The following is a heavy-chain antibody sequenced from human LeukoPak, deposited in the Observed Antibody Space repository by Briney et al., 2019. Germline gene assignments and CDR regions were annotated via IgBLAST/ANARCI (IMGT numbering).Heavy chain of an antibody. J-gene: IGHJ3*02. CDR1: GYTFTGYY. Sequence: ASVKVFCKASGYTFTGYYMHWVRQAPGQGLEWMGWINPNSGGTNYAQKFQGRVTMTRDTSISTAYMELSRLRSDDTAVYYCARAMSTVVGAFDIWGQGTMVTVSP. CDR3: ARAMSTVVGAFDI. V-gene: IGHV1-2*02. D-gene: IGHD5/OR15-5a*01. CDR2: INPNSGGT.